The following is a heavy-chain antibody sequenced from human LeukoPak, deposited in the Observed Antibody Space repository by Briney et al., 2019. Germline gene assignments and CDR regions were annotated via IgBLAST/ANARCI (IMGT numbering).Heavy chain of an antibody. V-gene: IGHV3-30*18. J-gene: IGHJ4*02. Sequence: GGSLRHSCAASGFTFSSYGMHWVRQARCKGLERGAFISYDGSNKYYADSVKGRFAISRDNSKSTLYLHMSSLRAEDTAVYYCAKDLSNSNWYVDYWGQGTLVTVSS. CDR3: AKDLSNSNWYVDY. CDR2: ISYDGSNK. CDR1: GFTFSSYG. D-gene: IGHD6-13*01.